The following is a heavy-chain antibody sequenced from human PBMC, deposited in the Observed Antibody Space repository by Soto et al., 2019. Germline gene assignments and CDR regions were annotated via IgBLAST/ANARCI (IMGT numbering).Heavy chain of an antibody. CDR3: ARSRGISSSNCDY. CDR1: GLPFMNYY. CDR2: ISSSSSYT. J-gene: IGHJ4*02. V-gene: IGHV3-11*06. Sequence: SLRLFCAASGLPFMNYYMSWIRKAPGKGLEWVSYISSSSSYTNYADSVKGRFTISRDNAKNSLYLQMNSLRAEDTAVYYCARSRGISSSNCDYCGQGPLVTVSA. D-gene: IGHD6-6*01.